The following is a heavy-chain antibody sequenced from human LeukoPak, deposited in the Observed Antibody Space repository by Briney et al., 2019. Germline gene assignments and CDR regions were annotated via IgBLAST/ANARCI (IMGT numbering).Heavy chain of an antibody. CDR2: ISGSGGST. CDR1: GFTFSSYG. CDR3: AKGDADFDY. J-gene: IGHJ4*02. Sequence: AGGTLRLSCAASGFTFSSYGMSWVRQAPGKGLEWVSAISGSGGSTYYADSVKGRFTISRDNSKNTLYLQMNSLRAEDTAVYYCAKGDADFDYWGQGTLVTVSS. V-gene: IGHV3-23*01.